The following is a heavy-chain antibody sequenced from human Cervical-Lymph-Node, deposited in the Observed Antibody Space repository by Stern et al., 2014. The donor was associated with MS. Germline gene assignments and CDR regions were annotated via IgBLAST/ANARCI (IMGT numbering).Heavy chain of an antibody. Sequence: QVQLQESGPGLVKPSETLSLTCSVSGGSLTGYYCSWIRQSPGKGLEWIGYIYHSGTTQSHPSLKRRLTMSGDTSNTQFSLKLNSVTTEDTAVYYCARNRYPTTWFDSWGQGTLVIVSS. CDR3: ARNRYPTTWFDS. V-gene: IGHV4-4*09. CDR2: IYHSGTT. D-gene: IGHD1-1*01. J-gene: IGHJ5*01. CDR1: GGSLTGYY.